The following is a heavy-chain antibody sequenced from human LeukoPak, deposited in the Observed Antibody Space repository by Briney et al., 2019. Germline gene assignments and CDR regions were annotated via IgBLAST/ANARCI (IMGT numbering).Heavy chain of an antibody. V-gene: IGHV3-21*01. D-gene: IGHD2-15*01. Sequence: GGSLRLSCAVSGFTFTDYWMNWVRQAPGKGLEWVSSISSGSSYIYYADSVKGRFTISRDNAKNSLYLQMSSLRAEDTAVYYCAREVVDPWGQGTLVTVSS. J-gene: IGHJ5*02. CDR2: ISSGSSYI. CDR1: GFTFTDYW. CDR3: AREVVDP.